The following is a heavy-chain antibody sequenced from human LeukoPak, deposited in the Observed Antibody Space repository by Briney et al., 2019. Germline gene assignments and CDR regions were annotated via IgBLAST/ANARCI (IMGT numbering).Heavy chain of an antibody. J-gene: IGHJ4*02. D-gene: IGHD6-13*01. CDR2: ISYDGSNK. V-gene: IGHV3-30*18. CDR3: AKFIGGADAAFDY. CDR1: GFTFSSYG. Sequence: GGSLRLSCAASGFTFSSYGMHWVRQAPGKGLEWVAVISYDGSNKYYADSVKGRFTISRDNSKNTLYLQMNSLRVEDTAVYYCAKFIGGADAAFDYWGQGTLVTVSS.